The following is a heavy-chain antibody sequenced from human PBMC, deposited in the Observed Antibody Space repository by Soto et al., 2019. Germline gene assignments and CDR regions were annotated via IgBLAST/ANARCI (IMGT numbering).Heavy chain of an antibody. CDR2: IIPILGIA. CDR3: ARHASIEYCSGGSCYPFDY. V-gene: IGHV1-69*02. J-gene: IGHJ4*02. D-gene: IGHD2-15*01. CDR1: GGTFSSYT. Sequence: ASVKVSCKASGGTFSSYTISWVRQAPGQGLEWMGRIIPILGIANYAQKFQGRVTITADKSTSTAYMELSSLRSEDTAVYYCARHASIEYCSGGSCYPFDYWGQGTLVTVSS.